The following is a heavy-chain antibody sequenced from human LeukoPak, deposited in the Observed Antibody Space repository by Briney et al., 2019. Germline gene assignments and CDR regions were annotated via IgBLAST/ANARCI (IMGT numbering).Heavy chain of an antibody. CDR1: GFTFSNYG. J-gene: IGHJ6*03. CDR3: VREHYNYYMDV. CDR2: ISDSGGST. Sequence: GGSLRLSCAASGFTFSNYGMSWVRQAPGKGLEWVSGISDSGGSTKYEVSVKGRFTISRDNYKDTLYLQMNSLRAEDTALYYCVREHYNYYMDVWGKGTTVTVSS. V-gene: IGHV3-23*02.